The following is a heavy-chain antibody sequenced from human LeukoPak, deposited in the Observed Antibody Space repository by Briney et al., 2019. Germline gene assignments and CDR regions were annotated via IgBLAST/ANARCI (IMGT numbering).Heavy chain of an antibody. CDR1: GGSISSNNW. D-gene: IGHD3-22*01. V-gene: IGHV4-4*02. Sequence: SETLSLTCAVSGGSISSNNWWSWVRQPPGKGLEWIGEIYPSGSTNYNPSLKSRVTISVDKSKNQFSLKLSSVTAADTAVYYCARDGYYVSGGYLTDYWGQGTLVTVSS. CDR2: IYPSGST. J-gene: IGHJ4*02. CDR3: ARDGYYVSGGYLTDY.